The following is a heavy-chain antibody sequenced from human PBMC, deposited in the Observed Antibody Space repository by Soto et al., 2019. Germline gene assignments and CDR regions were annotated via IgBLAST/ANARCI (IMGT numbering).Heavy chain of an antibody. Sequence: SLRLSWAASGFTFSSYGMHWVRQAPGKGLEWVAVISYDGSNKYYADSVKGRFTISRDNSKNTLYLQMNSLRAEDTAVYYCAKDRREFEYYDSSGYYSPLDCWGQGTRVTVSS. CDR2: ISYDGSNK. CDR1: GFTFSSYG. J-gene: IGHJ4*02. D-gene: IGHD3-22*01. CDR3: AKDRREFEYYDSSGYYSPLDC. V-gene: IGHV3-30*18.